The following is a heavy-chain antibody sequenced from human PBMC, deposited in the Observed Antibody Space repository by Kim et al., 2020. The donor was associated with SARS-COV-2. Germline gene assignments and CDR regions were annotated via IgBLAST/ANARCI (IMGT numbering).Heavy chain of an antibody. V-gene: IGHV3-33*01. D-gene: IGHD3-3*01. CDR2: IWYDGSNK. J-gene: IGHJ3*02. CDR1: GFTFSSYG. Sequence: GGSLKLSCAASGFTFSSYGMHWVRQAPGKGLEWVAVIWYDGSNKYYADSVKGRFTISRDNSKNTLYLQMNSLRAEDTAVYYCARRGQRGYYDFWSGYPTDAFDIWGQGTMVTVSS. CDR3: ARRGQRGYYDFWSGYPTDAFDI.